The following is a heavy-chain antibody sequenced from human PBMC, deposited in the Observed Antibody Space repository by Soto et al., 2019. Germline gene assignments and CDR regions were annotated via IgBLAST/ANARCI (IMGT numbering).Heavy chain of an antibody. Sequence: PSETLSLICTVSGGSISSGDYYWGWIRQPPGKGREWIGYIYYSGCTYYNPSLKSRVTISVDTSKNQFSLKLSSVTAADTAVYYCARDLLYYDILTGEYYYYGMDVWGQGTTVTVSS. V-gene: IGHV4-30-4*01. D-gene: IGHD3-9*01. CDR3: ARDLLYYDILTGEYYYYGMDV. J-gene: IGHJ6*02. CDR2: IYYSGCT. CDR1: GGSISSGDYY.